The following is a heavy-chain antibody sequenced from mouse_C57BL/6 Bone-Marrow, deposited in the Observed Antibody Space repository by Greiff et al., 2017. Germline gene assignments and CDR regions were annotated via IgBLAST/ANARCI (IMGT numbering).Heavy chain of an antibody. CDR3: ARGRLRRRRYAMDY. Sequence: VKLQESGAELVMPGASVKLSCKASGYTFTSYWMHWVKQRPGQGLEWIGEIDPSDSYTNYNQKFKGKSTLTVDKSSSTAYMQLSSLTSEDSAVYYCARGRLRRRRYAMDYWGQGTSVTVSS. CDR2: IDPSDSYT. D-gene: IGHD2-4*01. J-gene: IGHJ4*01. V-gene: IGHV1-69*01. CDR1: GYTFTSYW.